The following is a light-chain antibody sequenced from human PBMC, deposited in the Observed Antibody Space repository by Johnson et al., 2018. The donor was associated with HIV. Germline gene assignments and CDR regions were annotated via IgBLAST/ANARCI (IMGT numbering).Light chain of an antibody. Sequence: QPVLTQPPSVSAAPGQKVTISCSGSSSNTGRNYVSWYQQLPGTAPKVLIYENNKRPSGIPDRFSGSKSGTSATLVITGLQTGDEADYYCGTWDSSLSALYVFGSGTK. CDR1: SSNTGRNY. CDR2: ENN. V-gene: IGLV1-51*02. CDR3: GTWDSSLSALYV. J-gene: IGLJ1*01.